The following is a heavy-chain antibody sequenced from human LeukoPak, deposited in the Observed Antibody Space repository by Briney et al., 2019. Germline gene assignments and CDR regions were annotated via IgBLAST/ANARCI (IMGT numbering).Heavy chain of an antibody. D-gene: IGHD3-3*01. CDR1: GFTFSSYW. J-gene: IGHJ4*02. V-gene: IGHV3-7*01. CDR3: ARVYYDFWSGSFDY. CDR2: IKQDGSEK. Sequence: GGSLRLPCAASGFTFSSYWMSWVRQAPGKGLEWVANIKQDGSEKYYVDSVKGRFTISRDNAKNSLYLQMNSLRAEDTAVYYCARVYYDFWSGSFDYWGQGTLVTVSS.